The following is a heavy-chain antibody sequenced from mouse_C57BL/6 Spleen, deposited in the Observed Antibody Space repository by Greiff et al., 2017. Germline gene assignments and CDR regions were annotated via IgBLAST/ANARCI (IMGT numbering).Heavy chain of an antibody. Sequence: EVQLQQSGPELVKPGASVKISCKASGYTFTDYYMNWVKQSHGKSLEWIGDINPNNGGTSYNQKFKGKATFTVDKSSSTAYMELRSLTSEDSAVYYCANNEAMDYWGQGTSVTVSS. D-gene: IGHD6-1*01. CDR3: ANNEAMDY. J-gene: IGHJ4*01. CDR1: GYTFTDYY. CDR2: INPNNGGT. V-gene: IGHV1-26*01.